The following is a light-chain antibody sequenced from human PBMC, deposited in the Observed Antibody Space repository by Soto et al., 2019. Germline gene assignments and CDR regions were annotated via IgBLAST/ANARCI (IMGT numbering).Light chain of an antibody. CDR1: QSASNN. CDR3: QQYNNWPPIT. J-gene: IGKJ5*01. V-gene: IGKV3-15*01. Sequence: EIVMTQSPATMSVSPGERATLSCRASQSASNNYLAWYQQKPGQAPRLLIYGASTRATGIPARFRGTGSGTEFTLTISSLQSEDFAVYYCQQYNNWPPITFGQGTRLEIK. CDR2: GAS.